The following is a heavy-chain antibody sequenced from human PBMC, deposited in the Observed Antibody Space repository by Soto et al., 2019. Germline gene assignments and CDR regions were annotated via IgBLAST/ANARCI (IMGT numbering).Heavy chain of an antibody. V-gene: IGHV3-30-3*01. D-gene: IGHD3-3*01. Sequence: QVQLVESGGGVVQPGRSLRLSCAASGFAFSSYAMHWVRQAPGKGLEWVAVISYHGNNKHYAVSVKGRFTISRDNSENTLYLQMNSLGAEDTAVYHCAREGPGDFWSRFDDWGQGTLLTVSS. CDR1: GFAFSSYA. J-gene: IGHJ4*02. CDR2: ISYHGNNK. CDR3: AREGPGDFWSRFDD.